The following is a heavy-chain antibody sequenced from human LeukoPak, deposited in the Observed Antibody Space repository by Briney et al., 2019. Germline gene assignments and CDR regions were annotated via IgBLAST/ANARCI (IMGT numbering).Heavy chain of an antibody. Sequence: GGSPRLSCEASGFTFSSDSMNWVRQAPGKRLEWVSYISSSSSILYYADSVKGRFTISRDNAENSLYLQINSLRDEDTAVYYCARGAWDFWGQGTLVTVSS. J-gene: IGHJ4*02. CDR3: ARGAWDF. CDR2: ISSSSSIL. V-gene: IGHV3-48*02. CDR1: GFTFSSDS.